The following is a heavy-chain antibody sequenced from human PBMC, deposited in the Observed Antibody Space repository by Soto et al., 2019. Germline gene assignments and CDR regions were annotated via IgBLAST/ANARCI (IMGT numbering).Heavy chain of an antibody. V-gene: IGHV1-18*01. J-gene: IGHJ4*02. CDR1: GYTFTAYG. D-gene: IGHD3-3*01. CDR2: ISSYNGYT. CDR3: ARYSRHDFLSDSTSPTYYFDY. Sequence: QVQLVQSGAEVKKPGASVKVSCKASGYTFTAYGITWVRQAPGQGLEWMGWISSYNGYTNYAQKLQGRVTMTTDISTTISYMELSSLTSDDTAVYFCARYSRHDFLSDSTSPTYYFDYWGQGTLVTVSS.